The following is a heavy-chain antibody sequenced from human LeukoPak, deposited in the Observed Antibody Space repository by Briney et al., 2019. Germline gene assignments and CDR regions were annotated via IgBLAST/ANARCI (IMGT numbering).Heavy chain of an antibody. CDR2: ISSSSAYM. V-gene: IGHV3-21*01. D-gene: IGHD6-13*01. CDR3: ARGSLEQLSHAIDI. CDR1: GGSISSSS. Sequence: ETLSLTCTVSGGSISSSSYYWGWIRQPPGKGLEWVSSISSSSAYMSYADSVKGRFTISRDNAKNSLYLQMNSLRAEDTAVYYCARGSLEQLSHAIDIWGQGTMVTVSS. J-gene: IGHJ3*02.